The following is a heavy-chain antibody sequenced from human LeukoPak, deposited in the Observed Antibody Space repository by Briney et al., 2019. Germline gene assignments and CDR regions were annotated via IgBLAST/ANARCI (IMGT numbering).Heavy chain of an antibody. J-gene: IGHJ6*02. Sequence: GGSLRLSCAASGFTFSNAWMSWVRQAPGKGLEWVGRIKSKTDGGTTDYAAPVKGRFTISRDDSKNTLYPQMNSLKTEDTAVYYCTTARLYGSGSYYYYGMDVWGQGTTVTVSS. CDR3: TTARLYGSGSYYYYGMDV. V-gene: IGHV3-15*01. CDR1: GFTFSNAW. D-gene: IGHD3-10*01. CDR2: IKSKTDGGTT.